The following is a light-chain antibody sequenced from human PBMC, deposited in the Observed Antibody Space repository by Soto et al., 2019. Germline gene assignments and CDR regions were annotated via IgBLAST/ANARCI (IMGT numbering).Light chain of an antibody. CDR2: GAS. V-gene: IGKV3-20*01. CDR3: QQYGSSPPT. Sequence: EIVLTQSPGTLSLSPGERAALSCRASQSVSSSYLAWYQQKPGQAPRLLIYGASSRATGIPDRFSGSGSGTDFTLIISRLEPEDFAVYYCQQYGSSPPTFGQGTEVEIK. J-gene: IGKJ1*01. CDR1: QSVSSSY.